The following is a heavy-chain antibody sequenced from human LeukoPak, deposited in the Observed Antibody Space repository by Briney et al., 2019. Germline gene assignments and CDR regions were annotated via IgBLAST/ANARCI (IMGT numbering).Heavy chain of an antibody. CDR2: ISGHGGSK. D-gene: IGHD1-26*01. J-gene: IGHJ4*02. CDR3: AKEVEPRDN. CDR1: GLTVNAYA. Sequence: PGGSLTLSCAASGLTVNAYAMTWLRQAPGKGLEWGSGISGHGGSKFYANSVKGRFTISRDNSKNTLYLQMNSLRAEDTAVYYCAKEVEPRDNWGQGTLVTVSS. V-gene: IGHV3-23*01.